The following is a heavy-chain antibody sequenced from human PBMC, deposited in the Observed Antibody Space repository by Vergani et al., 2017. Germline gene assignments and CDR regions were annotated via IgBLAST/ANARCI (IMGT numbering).Heavy chain of an antibody. J-gene: IGHJ5*02. CDR3: ARDQGCSSYYWFDP. CDR1: GYTFSTYG. CDR2: ISAYNGNT. D-gene: IGHD3-3*01. V-gene: IGHV1-18*01. Sequence: QVQLVQSGADVKKPGASVTVSCKASGYTFSTYGIRWVRQAPGQGLEWMGWISAYNGNTNYPEKFQGRLTMTTDTSTRTAYMELRSLKSDDTAVYYCARDQGCSSYYWFDPWGQGTLVTVSS.